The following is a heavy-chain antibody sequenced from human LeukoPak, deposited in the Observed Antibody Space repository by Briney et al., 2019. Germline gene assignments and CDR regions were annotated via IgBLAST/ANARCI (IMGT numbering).Heavy chain of an antibody. Sequence: SVKVSCKASGGTFSSYAISWVRQAPGQGLEWMGGIIPIFGTANYAQKFQGRVTITADESTSTAYMELSSLRAEDTAVYYCARDLSSSGYYPYYFDYWGQGTLVTVSS. CDR3: ARDLSSSGYYPYYFDY. CDR2: IIPIFGTA. D-gene: IGHD3-22*01. V-gene: IGHV1-69*01. CDR1: GGTFSSYA. J-gene: IGHJ4*02.